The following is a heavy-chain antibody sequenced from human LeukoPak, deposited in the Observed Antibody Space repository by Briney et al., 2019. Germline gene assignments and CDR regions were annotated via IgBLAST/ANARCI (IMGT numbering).Heavy chain of an antibody. CDR3: ARLRGLVGYNWFDP. CDR1: GYIFINYW. J-gene: IGHJ5*02. V-gene: IGHV5-51*01. D-gene: IGHD3-10*01. Sequence: GESLKISCKGSGYIFINYWIGWVRQMPGKGLEWMRIIYPGDSDTRYRPSFQGQVTISADKSISTAYLQWSSLKASDTAIYYCARLRGLVGYNWFDPWGQGTLVTVSS. CDR2: IYPGDSDT.